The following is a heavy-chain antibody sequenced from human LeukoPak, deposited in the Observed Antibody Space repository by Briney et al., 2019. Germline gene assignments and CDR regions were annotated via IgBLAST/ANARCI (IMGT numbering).Heavy chain of an antibody. D-gene: IGHD1-26*01. Sequence: GSLRLSCGASGFSFSDHAMHWVRQAPDKGLEWVAFIRFDGTTTDYTDSVKGRFTISRDNSKNTLFLQMNSLRPEDTGVYFCAKPSGNCVDYWGQGTLVTVSS. J-gene: IGHJ4*02. CDR3: AKPSGNCVDY. CDR2: IRFDGTTT. CDR1: GFSFSDHA. V-gene: IGHV3-30*02.